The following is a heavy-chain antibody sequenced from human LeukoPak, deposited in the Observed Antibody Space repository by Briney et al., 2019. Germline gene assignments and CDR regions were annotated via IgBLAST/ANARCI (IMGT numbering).Heavy chain of an antibody. CDR1: GFTFDKYA. Sequence: PGGSLRLSCVASGFTFDKYAMHWVRQAPGKGLEWVSLIRVDGKTPYYADSVKGRFTMSRDNGKNSLYLQMNSLKIEDTALYYCTKEHAGGTYHPGDYWGQGTLVTVSS. CDR2: IRVDGKTP. V-gene: IGHV3-43*02. J-gene: IGHJ4*02. CDR3: TKEHAGGTYHPGDY. D-gene: IGHD1-26*01.